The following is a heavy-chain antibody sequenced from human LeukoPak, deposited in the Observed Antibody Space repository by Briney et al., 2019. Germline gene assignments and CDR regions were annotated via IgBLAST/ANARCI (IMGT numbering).Heavy chain of an antibody. CDR1: GGSISSYY. D-gene: IGHD6-13*01. CDR3: ARGPYSSSWDTEYFQH. Sequence: SETLSLTCTVSGGSISSYYWSWIRQPPGKGLEWIGYIYYSGSTNYNPSLKSRVTISADTSKNQFSLKLSSVTAADTAVYYCARGPYSSSWDTEYFQHWGQGTLVTVSS. V-gene: IGHV4-59*01. J-gene: IGHJ1*01. CDR2: IYYSGST.